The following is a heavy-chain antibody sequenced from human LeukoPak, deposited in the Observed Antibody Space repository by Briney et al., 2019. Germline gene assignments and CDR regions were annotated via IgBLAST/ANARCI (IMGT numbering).Heavy chain of an antibody. D-gene: IGHD3-9*01. V-gene: IGHV5-51*01. CDR1: GYSFTSYW. CDR3: ARLYDILTGYQGEFDY. CDR2: IYPGDSDT. J-gene: IGHJ4*02. Sequence: GASLKISCQGSGYSFTSYWIGWVRQMPGKGLEWMGIIYPGDSDTRYSPSFQGQVTISADKSISTAYLQWSSLKASDTAMYYCARLYDILTGYQGEFDYWGQGTLVTVSS.